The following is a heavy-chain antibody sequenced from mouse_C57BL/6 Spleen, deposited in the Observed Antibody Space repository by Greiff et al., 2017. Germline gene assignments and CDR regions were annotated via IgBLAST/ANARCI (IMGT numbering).Heavy chain of an antibody. CDR2: IYPSDSET. Sequence: QVQLQQSGAELVRPGSSVKLSCKASGYTFTSYWMDWVKQRPGQGLEWIGNIYPSDSETHYNQKFKDKATLTVDKSSSTAYMQLSSLTSEDSAVYYCATSYYYGSSYRWYFDVWGTGTTVTVSS. CDR3: ATSYYYGSSYRWYFDV. V-gene: IGHV1-61*01. J-gene: IGHJ1*03. CDR1: GYTFTSYW. D-gene: IGHD1-1*01.